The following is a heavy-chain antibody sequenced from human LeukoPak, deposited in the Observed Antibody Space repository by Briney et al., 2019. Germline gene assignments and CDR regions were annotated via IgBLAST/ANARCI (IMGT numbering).Heavy chain of an antibody. V-gene: IGHV1-8*01. CDR1: GYTFTSYD. J-gene: IGHJ5*02. Sequence: ASVKVSCKASGYTFTSYDINWVRQATGQGLEWMGWMNPNSGNTGYAQKFQGRVTMTRNTSISTAYVELSSLRSEDTAVYYCARGDIVVVPAANYRFDPWGQGTLVTVSS. CDR3: ARGDIVVVPAANYRFDP. CDR2: MNPNSGNT. D-gene: IGHD2-2*01.